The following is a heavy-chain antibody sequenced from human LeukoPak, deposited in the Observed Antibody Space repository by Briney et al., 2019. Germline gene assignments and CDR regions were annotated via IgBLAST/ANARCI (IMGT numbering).Heavy chain of an antibody. J-gene: IGHJ6*03. CDR2: INSSGGST. Sequence: ASVKVSCKASGYTFTSYNMHWVRQAPGQGLEWMGIINSSGGSTSYAQKFQGRVTMTRDMSTSTVYMELSSLRSEDTAVYYCARDSNLYYYYYMDVWGKGTTVTISS. CDR1: GYTFTSYN. V-gene: IGHV1-46*01. D-gene: IGHD1-14*01. CDR3: ARDSNLYYYYYMDV.